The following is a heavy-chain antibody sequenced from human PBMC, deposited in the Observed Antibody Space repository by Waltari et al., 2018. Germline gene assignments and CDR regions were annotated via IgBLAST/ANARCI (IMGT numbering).Heavy chain of an antibody. CDR2: RRYDGSNK. V-gene: IGHV3-30*02. CDR3: AKEEDH. Sequence: QVQLVESGGGVVQPGGSLRLSCAASGFTFRSYGMHWVRQAPGKGLECVAFRRYDGSNKYQADSVKGRFTISRDNSKNTLYLQMNSLRAEDTAVYYCAKEEDHWGQGILVTVSS. J-gene: IGHJ4*02. CDR1: GFTFRSYG.